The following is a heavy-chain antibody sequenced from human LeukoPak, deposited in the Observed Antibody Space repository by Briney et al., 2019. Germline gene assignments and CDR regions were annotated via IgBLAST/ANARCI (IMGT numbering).Heavy chain of an antibody. D-gene: IGHD3-3*01. CDR1: GGSISSSSYY. CDR2: IYYSGST. J-gene: IGHJ3*02. V-gene: IGHV4-39*01. Sequence: SETLSLTCTVSGGSISSSSYYWGWIRQPPGKGLEWIGSIYYSGSTYYNPSLKSRVTISVDTSKNQFSLKLSSVTAADTAVYYCARRDYDFWSGYYDAFDIWGQGTMDTVSS. CDR3: ARRDYDFWSGYYDAFDI.